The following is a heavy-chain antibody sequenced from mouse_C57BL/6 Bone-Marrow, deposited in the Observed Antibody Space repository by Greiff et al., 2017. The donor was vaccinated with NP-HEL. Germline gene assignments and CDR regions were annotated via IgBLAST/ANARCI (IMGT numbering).Heavy chain of an antibody. CDR1: GYTFTSYW. CDR3: TSSSRYYYGSSSGFAY. CDR2: IYPGNSDT. J-gene: IGHJ3*01. V-gene: IGHV1-5*01. Sequence: VQLQQSGTVLARPGASVKMSCKTSGYTFTSYWMHWVKQRPGQGLEWIGAIYPGNSDTSYNQKFKGKAKLTAVTSASTAYMELSSLTNEDSAVYYGTSSSRYYYGSSSGFAYWGQGTLVTVSA. D-gene: IGHD1-1*01.